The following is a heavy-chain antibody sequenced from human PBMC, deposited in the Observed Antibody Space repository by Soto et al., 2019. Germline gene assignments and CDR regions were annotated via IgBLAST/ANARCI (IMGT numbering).Heavy chain of an antibody. Sequence: GGSLRLSCEASGFTFSRYAMSWVRQAPGMGLEWVSAIVVTGYTSYYADSVKGRFTIYRDNSKNSLYLQMNSLKAEDTAIYYCSNDGTSSINWHIALWGRGTLVTVSS. D-gene: IGHD6-6*01. V-gene: IGHV3-23*01. CDR1: GFTFSRYA. CDR2: IVVTGYTS. CDR3: SNDGTSSINWHIAL. J-gene: IGHJ2*01.